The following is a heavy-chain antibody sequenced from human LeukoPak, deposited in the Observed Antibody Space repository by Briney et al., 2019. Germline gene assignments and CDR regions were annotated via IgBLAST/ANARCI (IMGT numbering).Heavy chain of an antibody. D-gene: IGHD3-22*01. J-gene: IGHJ4*02. CDR3: AKDSKGRYYYDSSGYFNY. Sequence: GGSLRLSCAASGFTFSSYAMSWVRQAPGKGLEWVSGISGSGGSTYYADAVKGRFTISRDNSKNTLYLQMNSLRAEDTAVYYCAKDSKGRYYYDSSGYFNYWGQGTLVTVSS. CDR1: GFTFSSYA. CDR2: ISGSGGST. V-gene: IGHV3-23*01.